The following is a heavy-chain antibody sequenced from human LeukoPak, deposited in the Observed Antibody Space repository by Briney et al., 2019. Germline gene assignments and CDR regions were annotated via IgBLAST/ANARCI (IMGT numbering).Heavy chain of an antibody. J-gene: IGHJ4*02. CDR1: GFTFSSYA. CDR2: ISGSGGST. V-gene: IGHV3-23*01. CDR3: AKAGGGGYADRIDY. D-gene: IGHD5-12*01. Sequence: GGSLRLSCAASGFTFSSYAMSWVRQAPGKGLEWVSGISGSGGSTYFADSVKGRFTISRDNSKNTLYLQMNSLRAEDSAVYYCAKAGGGGYADRIDYWGQGTLVTVSP.